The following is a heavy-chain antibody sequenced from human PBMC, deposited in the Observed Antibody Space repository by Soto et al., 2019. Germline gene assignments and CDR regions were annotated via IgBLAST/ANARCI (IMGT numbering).Heavy chain of an antibody. J-gene: IGHJ2*01. CDR1: GFTFSSYS. CDR2: ISSSSSYI. D-gene: IGHD4-4*01. Sequence: GGSLRLSCAASGFTFSSYSMNWVRQAPGKGLEWVSSISSSSSYIYYADSVKGRFTISRDNAKNSLYLQMNSLRAEDTAVYYCARDPAYSNYVPETKYWYFDLWGRGTLVTVSS. V-gene: IGHV3-21*01. CDR3: ARDPAYSNYVPETKYWYFDL.